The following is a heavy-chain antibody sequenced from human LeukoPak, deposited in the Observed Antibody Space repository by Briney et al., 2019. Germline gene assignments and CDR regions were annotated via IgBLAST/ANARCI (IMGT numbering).Heavy chain of an antibody. V-gene: IGHV4-39*07. CDR3: ARSAYCGGDCYSAGLDY. Sequence: SETLSLTCTVSGGSISSSSYYWGWIRQPPGKGLEWIGSIYYSGSTNYNPSLKSRVTISVDTSKNQFSLKLSSVTAADTAVYYCARSAYCGGDCYSAGLDYWGQGTLVTVSS. D-gene: IGHD2-21*02. CDR2: IYYSGST. CDR1: GGSISSSSYY. J-gene: IGHJ4*02.